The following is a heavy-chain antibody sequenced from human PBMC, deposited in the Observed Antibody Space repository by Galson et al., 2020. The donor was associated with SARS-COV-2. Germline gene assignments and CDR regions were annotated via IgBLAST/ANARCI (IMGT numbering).Heavy chain of an antibody. V-gene: IGHV3-30-3*01. CDR1: GFTFSSYA. CDR3: ARDGGGWFDP. CDR2: ISYDGSNK. J-gene: IGHJ5*02. D-gene: IGHD3-16*01. Sequence: GESLKISCAASGFTFSSYAMHWVRQAPGKGLEWVAVISYDGSNKYYADSVKGRFTISRDNSKNTLYLQMNSLSAEDTAVYYCARDGGGWFDPWGQGTLVTVSS.